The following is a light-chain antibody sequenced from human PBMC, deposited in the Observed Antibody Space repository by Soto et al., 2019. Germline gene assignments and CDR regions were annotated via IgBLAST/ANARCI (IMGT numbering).Light chain of an antibody. J-gene: IGKJ3*01. Sequence: DIQXTQPSASPPACIGYRLTCTLRESQSISRYLHWHKQTTGKAXKXXXYAESSLNSGVPSRLRGSRSGNDFTIKIGTMQPEEFARYCCHVSYSSRITFGDGTKVDN. CDR1: QSISRY. CDR3: HVSYSSRIT. CDR2: AES. V-gene: IGKV1-39*01.